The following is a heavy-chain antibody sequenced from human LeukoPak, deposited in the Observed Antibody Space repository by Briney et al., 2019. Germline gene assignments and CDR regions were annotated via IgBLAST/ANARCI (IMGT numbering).Heavy chain of an antibody. Sequence: GGSLRLSCAASGFTFSSYAMSWVRQAPGKGLEWVSAISSSGGSTYYADSVKGRFTISRDNSKNTLYLQMNSLRAEDTAVYYCAKEANYYDSSGYYPHPPFDYWGQGTLVTVSS. J-gene: IGHJ4*02. CDR1: GFTFSSYA. CDR2: ISSSGGST. CDR3: AKEANYYDSSGYYPHPPFDY. V-gene: IGHV3-23*01. D-gene: IGHD3-22*01.